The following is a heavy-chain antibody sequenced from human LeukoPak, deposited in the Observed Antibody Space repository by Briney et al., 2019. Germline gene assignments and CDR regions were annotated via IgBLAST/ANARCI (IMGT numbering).Heavy chain of an antibody. CDR3: ARGEYYDFWSGYYGPYDY. CDR2: IHYSGST. D-gene: IGHD3-3*01. J-gene: IGHJ4*02. Sequence: SETLSLTCTVSGGSISPYFWSWIRQSPGKGLEWIGWIHYSGSTNYNPSLKSRVTISVDTSKNQFSLKLSSVTAADTAVYYCARGEYYDFWSGYYGPYDYWGQGTLVTVSS. CDR1: GGSISPYF. V-gene: IGHV4-59*01.